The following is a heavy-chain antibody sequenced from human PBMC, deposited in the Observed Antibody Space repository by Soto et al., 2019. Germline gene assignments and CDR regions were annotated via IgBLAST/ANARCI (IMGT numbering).Heavy chain of an antibody. J-gene: IGHJ5*02. CDR2: ISSSGSTI. CDR1: GFTFSDYY. V-gene: IGHV3-11*01. Sequence: GGSLRLSCAASGFTFSDYYMSWIRQAPGKGLEWVSYISSSGSTIYYADSVKGRFTISRDNAKNSLYLQMNSLRAEDTAVYYCARDVEDYDRMAGGGRWFDPWGQGTLVTVSS. CDR3: ARDVEDYDRMAGGGRWFDP. D-gene: IGHD3-16*01.